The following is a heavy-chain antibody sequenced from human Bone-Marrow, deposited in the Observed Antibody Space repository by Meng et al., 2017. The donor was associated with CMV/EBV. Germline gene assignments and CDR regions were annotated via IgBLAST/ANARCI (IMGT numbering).Heavy chain of an antibody. D-gene: IGHD3-3*01. CDR3: ARGCYDVWSGYYYYYYYGMDV. V-gene: IGHV3-7*04. CDR1: GFTFINYW. J-gene: IGHJ6*02. Sequence: GGSLRLSCAASGFTFINYWMSWVRQAPGKGLEWVANINQDGSEKYYVGSVKGRFTISRDNAKNSMCLQMNSLRAEDTAVYYCARGCYDVWSGYYYYYYYGMDVWGQGTTVTVSS. CDR2: INQDGSEK.